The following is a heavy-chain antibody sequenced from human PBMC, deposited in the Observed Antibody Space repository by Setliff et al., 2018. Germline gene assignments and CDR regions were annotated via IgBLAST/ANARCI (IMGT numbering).Heavy chain of an antibody. CDR3: ARSFSRREKFLLDY. CDR1: GGSFSGYY. CDR2: IIHSGST. J-gene: IGHJ4*02. V-gene: IGHV4-34*12. Sequence: KTSETLSLTCAVYGGSFSGYYWSWISQPPGKRLEWIGEIIHSGSTNYNPSLKSRVTISMDTSKNQFSLKVRSVTAADTAVYPCARSFSRREKFLLDYWGQGALVTVSS.